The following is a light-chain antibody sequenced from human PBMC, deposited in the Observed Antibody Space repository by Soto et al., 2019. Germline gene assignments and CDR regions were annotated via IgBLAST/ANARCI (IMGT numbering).Light chain of an antibody. J-gene: IGKJ4*01. CDR2: AAS. Sequence: DIRLTQSPSFLSASVGDRVTITCRASQGISSSLAWYQQRPGKAAKLLIYAASTLQSGVPSRFSGGGSGTQFTLTISSLQPEDFATYYCQQLNTYPLTFGGGTKVEIK. V-gene: IGKV1-9*01. CDR3: QQLNTYPLT. CDR1: QGISSS.